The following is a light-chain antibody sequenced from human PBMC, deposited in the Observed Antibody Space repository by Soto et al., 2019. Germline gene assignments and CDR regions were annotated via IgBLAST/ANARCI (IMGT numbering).Light chain of an antibody. J-gene: IGLJ1*01. CDR3: QVWDSSSDHYV. Sequence: QSVLTQPPSVSGAPGQRVTISCTGSSSNIGAGYDVHWYQQLPGTAPKLLIYHNSDRPSGVPDRFSGSKSGTSASLAITGLQAEDEADYYCQVWDSSSDHYVFGTGTKVTVL. V-gene: IGLV1-40*01. CDR2: HNS. CDR1: SSNIGAGYD.